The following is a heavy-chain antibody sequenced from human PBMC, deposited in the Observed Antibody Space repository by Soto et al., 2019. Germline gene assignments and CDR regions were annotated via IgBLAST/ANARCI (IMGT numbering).Heavy chain of an antibody. J-gene: IGHJ6*02. Sequence: PXGSLRPPCAARGFTFSSYWMHWGRQAPGKGLGVVSRIKCDGSSTSYADSVKGRFTISRDNAKNTLYLQMNSLRSEHTAVYYSARDLRYSSSWYVREYYYYYGMDVWGQGTTVTASS. CDR2: IKCDGSST. V-gene: IGHV3-74*01. CDR3: ARDLRYSSSWYVREYYYYYGMDV. CDR1: GFTFSSYW. D-gene: IGHD6-13*01.